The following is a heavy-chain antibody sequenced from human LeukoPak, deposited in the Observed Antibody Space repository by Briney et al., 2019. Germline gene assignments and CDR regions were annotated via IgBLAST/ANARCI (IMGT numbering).Heavy chain of an antibody. CDR3: ARLRYFDWPYAFDI. CDR2: IYYSGST. J-gene: IGHJ3*02. Sequence: PSETLSLTCTVSGGSISSGDYYWSWIRQPPGKGLEWIGYIYYSGSTYYNPSLKSRVTISVDTSKNQFSLKLSSVTAADTAVYYCARLRYFDWPYAFDIWGQGTMATVSS. CDR1: GGSISSGDYY. D-gene: IGHD3-9*01. V-gene: IGHV4-30-4*01.